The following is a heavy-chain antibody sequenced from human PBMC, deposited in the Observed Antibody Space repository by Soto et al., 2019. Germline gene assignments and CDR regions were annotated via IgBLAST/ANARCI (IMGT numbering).Heavy chain of an antibody. Sequence: QVQLVQSGAEVKKPGASVKVSCKASGYTFTSYDIHWVRQATGQGLEWVGWMNPYSGNTGYAQKFQGRLTVTRNTSISTAYMELSSLRPEDTAVYYCARGLKVGGEIKGSLEYWGQGTLVTVSS. J-gene: IGHJ4*02. CDR2: MNPYSGNT. V-gene: IGHV1-8*01. CDR3: ARGLKVGGEIKGSLEY. D-gene: IGHD3-16*01. CDR1: GYTFTSYD.